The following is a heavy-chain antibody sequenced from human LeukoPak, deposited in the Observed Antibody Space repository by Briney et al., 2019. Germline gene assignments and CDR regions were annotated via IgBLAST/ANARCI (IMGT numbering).Heavy chain of an antibody. V-gene: IGHV4-34*01. J-gene: IGHJ4*02. CDR3: ARDGAMEKLPIY. D-gene: IGHD1-7*01. Sequence: SETLSLTCAVYGGSFSGYYWSWIRQPPGKGLEWIGEINHSGSTNYNPSLKSRVTISVDTSKNQFSLKLSSVTAADTAAYYCARDGAMEKLPIYWGQGTLVTVSS. CDR2: INHSGST. CDR1: GGSFSGYY.